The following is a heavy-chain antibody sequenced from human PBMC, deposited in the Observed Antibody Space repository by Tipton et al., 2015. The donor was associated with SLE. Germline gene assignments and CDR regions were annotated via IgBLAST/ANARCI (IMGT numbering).Heavy chain of an antibody. CDR3: ARLRSWSP. CDR2: IYTSGST. V-gene: IGHV4-61*02. CDR1: GGSISSGSYY. D-gene: IGHD6-13*01. Sequence: TLSLTCTVSGGSISSGSYYWSWIRQPAGKGLEWIGRIYTSGSTNYNPSLKSRVTISVDTSKNQFSLKLSSVTAADTAVYYCARLRSWSPWGQGTLVTVSS. J-gene: IGHJ4*02.